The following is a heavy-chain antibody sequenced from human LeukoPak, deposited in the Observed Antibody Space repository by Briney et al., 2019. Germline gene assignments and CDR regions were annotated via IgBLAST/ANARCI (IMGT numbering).Heavy chain of an antibody. CDR1: GGSFSGHR. D-gene: IGHD4-11*01. V-gene: IGHV4-34*01. CDR3: SREGYSCPNWFDT. CDR2: INHSGST. J-gene: IGHJ5*02. Sequence: PSETLSLTCAVYGGSFSGHRWTWIRQPPGKGLEWIGEINHSGSTNSNPSLKSRVSMSVDTAKNQISLILTSVTAADTAVYYCSREGYSCPNWFDTWGQGTLVTVSS.